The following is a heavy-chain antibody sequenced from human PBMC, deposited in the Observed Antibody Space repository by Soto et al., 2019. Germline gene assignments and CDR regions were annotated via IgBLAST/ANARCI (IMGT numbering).Heavy chain of an antibody. CDR2: IYYSGST. J-gene: IGHJ4*02. Sequence: SETLSLTCTVSGGSISSYYWSWIRQPPGKGLEWIGYIYYSGSTNYNPSLKSRVTISVDTSKNQFSLKLSSVTAADTAVYYCASGDYYDSSAIDYWGQGTLVTVSS. V-gene: IGHV4-59*01. CDR1: GGSISSYY. CDR3: ASGDYYDSSAIDY. D-gene: IGHD3-22*01.